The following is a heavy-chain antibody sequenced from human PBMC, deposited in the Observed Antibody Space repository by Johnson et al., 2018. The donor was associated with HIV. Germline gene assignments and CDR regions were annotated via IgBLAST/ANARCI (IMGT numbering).Heavy chain of an antibody. D-gene: IGHD6-19*01. Sequence: VQLVESGGGLVQPGGSLKLSCAASGLTFSDSALHWVRQAPEKGLEWVGRIRSKPYSSATAYAASVTGRFTISRDDSKNTLYLQMNSLRAEDPAVYYCARAGAVGFDAFDIWGQGTMVTVSS. CDR3: ARAGAVGFDAFDI. CDR2: IRSKPYSSAT. V-gene: IGHV3-73*01. J-gene: IGHJ3*02. CDR1: GLTFSDSA.